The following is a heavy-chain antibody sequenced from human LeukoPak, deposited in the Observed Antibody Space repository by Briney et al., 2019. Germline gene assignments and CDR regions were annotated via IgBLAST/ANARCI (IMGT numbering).Heavy chain of an antibody. V-gene: IGHV3-23*01. Sequence: PGGSLRLSCVASGFTFNTYAMSWVRQAPGKGPQWLARINGGGRGTYYADSLKGRFTISRGNSKNTLYLQIFNLRPEDTARYYCAKGGLGKEVFDDWGQGTVVTVSS. CDR2: INGGGRGT. D-gene: IGHD1-1*01. J-gene: IGHJ4*02. CDR3: AKGGLGKEVFDD. CDR1: GFTFNTYA.